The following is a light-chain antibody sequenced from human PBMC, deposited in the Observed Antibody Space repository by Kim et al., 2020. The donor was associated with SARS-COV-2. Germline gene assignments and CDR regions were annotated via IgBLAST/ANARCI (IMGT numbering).Light chain of an antibody. CDR2: AAS. J-gene: IGKJ4*01. CDR3: QTELT. CDR1: QGISNY. Sequence: SSLSASVGDRVTITSRASQGISNYLAWYQQRPGKVPKLLIYAASALQSGVPSRFSGSGSGTDFTLTIRGLQPEDVATYYCQTELTFGGGTKVDIK. V-gene: IGKV1-27*01.